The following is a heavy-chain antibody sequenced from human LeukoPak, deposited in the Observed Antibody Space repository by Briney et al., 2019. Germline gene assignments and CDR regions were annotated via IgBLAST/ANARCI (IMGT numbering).Heavy chain of an antibody. Sequence: PGGSLRLSCVASGFTFSSYAMSWVRQAPGKGLEWVSAISGSGGSTYYADSVKGRFTISRDNSKNTLYLQMNSLRAEDTAVYYCASTMITFGGVIARFDYWGQGTLVTVSS. CDR2: ISGSGGST. J-gene: IGHJ4*02. V-gene: IGHV3-23*01. CDR3: ASTMITFGGVIARFDY. CDR1: GFTFSSYA. D-gene: IGHD3-16*02.